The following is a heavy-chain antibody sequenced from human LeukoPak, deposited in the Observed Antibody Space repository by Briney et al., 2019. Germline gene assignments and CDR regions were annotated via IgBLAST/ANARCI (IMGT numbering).Heavy chain of an antibody. CDR2: ISAYNANT. CDR1: GYTFTSYG. V-gene: IGHV1-18*01. J-gene: IGHJ4*02. D-gene: IGHD5-24*01. Sequence: ASVTVSCKASGYTFTSYGISWVRQAPGQGLEWMGWISAYNANTNYAQKLQGRVTMTTDTSTSTAYMELRSLRSDDTAVYYCARDHGPSSYKPYDYWGQGTLVTVSS. CDR3: ARDHGPSSYKPYDY.